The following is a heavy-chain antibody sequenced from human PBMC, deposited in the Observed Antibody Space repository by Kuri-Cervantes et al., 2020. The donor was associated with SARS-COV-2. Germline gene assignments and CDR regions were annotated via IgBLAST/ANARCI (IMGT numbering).Heavy chain of an antibody. CDR3: ARGEGSRWSY. CDR2: ISYDGSNK. CDR1: GFTLSSYA. V-gene: IGHV3-30*04. Sequence: GESLKISCAASGFTLSSYAMHWVRQAPGKGLEWVAVISYDGSNKYYADSVQGRFTISRDNSQNTLYLQMNSLRAEDTAVYYCARGEGSRWSYWGQGTLVTRSS. J-gene: IGHJ4*02. D-gene: IGHD6-13*01.